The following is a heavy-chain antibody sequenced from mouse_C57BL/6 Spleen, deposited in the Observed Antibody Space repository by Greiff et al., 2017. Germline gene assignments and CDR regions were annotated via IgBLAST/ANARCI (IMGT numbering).Heavy chain of an antibody. D-gene: IGHD1-1*01. V-gene: IGHV1-52*01. Sequence: QVQLKQPGAELVRPGSSVKLSCKASGYTFTSYWMHWVKQRPIQGLEWIGNIYPSDSETHYNQKFKDKATLTVDKSSSTAYMQLSRLTSEDSAVXYCARETVVATDSLDYWGQGTTLTVSS. J-gene: IGHJ2*01. CDR3: ARETVVATDSLDY. CDR1: GYTFTSYW. CDR2: IYPSDSET.